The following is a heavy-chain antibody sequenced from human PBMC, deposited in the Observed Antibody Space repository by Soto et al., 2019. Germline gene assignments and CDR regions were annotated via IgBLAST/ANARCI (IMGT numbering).Heavy chain of an antibody. CDR1: GYSFTSHY. D-gene: IGHD2-2*01. V-gene: IGHV1-46*01. CDR3: ARVKNCISTSCPYYFDY. Sequence: ASVKVSCKAIGYSFTSHYMHWVRQAPGQGLEWMGTIYPCDGNTNYAQKLKGRVTMTTDTSTSTAYMELRSLRSDDTAVYYCARVKNCISTSCPYYFDYWGQGTLVTVSS. J-gene: IGHJ4*02. CDR2: IYPCDGNT.